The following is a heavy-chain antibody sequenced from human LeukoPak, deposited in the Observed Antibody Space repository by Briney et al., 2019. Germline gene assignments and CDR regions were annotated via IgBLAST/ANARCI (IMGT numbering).Heavy chain of an antibody. J-gene: IGHJ6*03. D-gene: IGHD3-22*01. Sequence: GGSLRLSCAASGFTFSDYYMSWIRQAPGKGLEWVSYISSSGSTIYYADSVKGRFTISRDNAKNSLYLQMNSLRAEDTAVYYCARIDKNYYCYMDVWGNGTTVTVSS. CDR3: ARIDKNYYCYMDV. V-gene: IGHV3-11*04. CDR2: ISSSGSTI. CDR1: GFTFSDYY.